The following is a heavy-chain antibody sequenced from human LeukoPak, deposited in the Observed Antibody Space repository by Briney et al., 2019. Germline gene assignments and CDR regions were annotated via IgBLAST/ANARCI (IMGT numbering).Heavy chain of an antibody. CDR1: GGSFSGYY. J-gene: IGHJ4*02. CDR3: AKDSAKRYDDY. CDR2: MNHSGST. V-gene: IGHV4-34*01. D-gene: IGHD2-15*01. Sequence: PSETLSLTCAVYGGSFSGYYWSWIRQPPGKGLEWIGEMNHSGSTNYNPSLKSRVTISVDTSKNQFSLELSSVTAADTAVYYCAKDSAKRYDDYWGQGTLVTVSS.